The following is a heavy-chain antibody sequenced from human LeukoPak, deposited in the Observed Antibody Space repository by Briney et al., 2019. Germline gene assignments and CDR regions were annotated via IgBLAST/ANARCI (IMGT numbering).Heavy chain of an antibody. J-gene: IGHJ4*02. Sequence: SETLSLTCAVSGGSISRGGYSWSWIRQPPGKGLEWIGYIYHSGSTYYNPSLKSRVTISVDRSKNQFSLKLSSVTAADTAVYYCAREDYYDSSGINWGQGTLVTVSS. CDR2: IYHSGST. CDR3: AREDYYDSSGIN. D-gene: IGHD3-22*01. V-gene: IGHV4-30-2*01. CDR1: GGSISRGGYS.